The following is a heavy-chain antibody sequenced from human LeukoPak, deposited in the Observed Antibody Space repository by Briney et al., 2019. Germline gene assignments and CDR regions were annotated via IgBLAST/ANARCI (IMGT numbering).Heavy chain of an antibody. CDR3: ARDWHSSSSHFDY. J-gene: IGHJ4*02. Sequence: GASVKVSCKASGYTFTGYYMHWVRQAPAQGLAWMGWNNPNSGGKNYAQKFQGRVTITRDTSISTAYMELSRLRSDDTAVYYCARDWHSSSSHFDYWGRGTLVTVSS. CDR1: GYTFTGYY. D-gene: IGHD6-6*01. CDR2: NNPNSGGK. V-gene: IGHV1-2*02.